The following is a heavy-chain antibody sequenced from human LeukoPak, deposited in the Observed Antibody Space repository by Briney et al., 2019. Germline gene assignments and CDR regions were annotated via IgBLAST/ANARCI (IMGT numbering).Heavy chain of an antibody. V-gene: IGHV4-31*03. CDR1: GGSISSGGYY. D-gene: IGHD3-22*01. Sequence: SETLSLTCTVSGGSISSGGYYWSWIRQHPGKGLEWIGYIYYSGSTYYNPSLKSRVTISVDTSKNQFSLKLSSVTAADTAVYYCARARGGHYDSSGYYFDYWGQGTLVTVSS. CDR3: ARARGGHYDSSGYYFDY. J-gene: IGHJ4*02. CDR2: IYYSGST.